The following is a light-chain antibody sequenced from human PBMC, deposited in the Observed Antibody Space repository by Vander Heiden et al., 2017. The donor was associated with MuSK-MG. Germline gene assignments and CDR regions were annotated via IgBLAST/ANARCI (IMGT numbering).Light chain of an antibody. CDR2: GNS. J-gene: IGLJ1*01. CDR3: QSYDRSLSGFYV. Sequence: QSVLTPPPSVSGAPAQSVTISCTGSSSNIGAGYDVHWYQQLPGTAPKLLSYGNSNRPSGVPDRFSGSKSGTSASLAITGLQAEDEADYYCQSYDRSLSGFYVFGTGTKVTVL. CDR1: SSNIGAGYD. V-gene: IGLV1-40*01.